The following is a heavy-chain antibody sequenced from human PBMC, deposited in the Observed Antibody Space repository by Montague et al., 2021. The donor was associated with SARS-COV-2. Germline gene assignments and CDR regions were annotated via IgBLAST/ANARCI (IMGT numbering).Heavy chain of an antibody. J-gene: IGHJ4*02. CDR1: GDSISSSNW. D-gene: IGHD3-22*01. V-gene: IGHV4-4*02. CDR2: IFRSGDS. CDR3: VRGGTMTVVVFDY. Sequence: SETLSLTCTVSGDSISSSNWWTWVRQPPGRGLEWIGEIFRSGDSNYNPSLKSRVTMSVDMSRNQFSLSLSNVTAADTAIYYCVRGGTMTVVVFDYWGQGTLVTVSS.